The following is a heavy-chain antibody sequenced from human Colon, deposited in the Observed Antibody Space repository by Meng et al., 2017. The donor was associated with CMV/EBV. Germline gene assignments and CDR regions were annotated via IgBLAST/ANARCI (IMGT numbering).Heavy chain of an antibody. CDR1: YIFTSFG. CDR2: ISTHNGNT. J-gene: IGHJ4*02. CDR3: ARAANYFNSGSYYGDY. D-gene: IGHD3-10*01. V-gene: IGHV1-18*01. Sequence: YIFTSFGFNWERLAHGQGPEWMGWISTHNGNTDYRQKFQGRITMTTDTSTSTVYMELRSLRSDDTAIYYCARAANYFNSGSYYGDYWGQGTLVTVSS.